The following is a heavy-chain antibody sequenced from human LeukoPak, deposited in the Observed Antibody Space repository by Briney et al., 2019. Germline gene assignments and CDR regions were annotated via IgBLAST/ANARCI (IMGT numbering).Heavy chain of an antibody. J-gene: IGHJ3*02. V-gene: IGHV4-31*03. D-gene: IGHD2-2*01. CDR2: IYYSGST. Sequence: SETLSLTCTVSGGSISSGGYYWSWIRQHPGEGLEWIGYIYYSGSTYYNPSLKSRVTISVDTSKNQFSLKLSSVTAADTAVYYCARETPKYCSSTSCHQFDAFDIWGQGTMVTVSS. CDR1: GGSISSGGYY. CDR3: ARETPKYCSSTSCHQFDAFDI.